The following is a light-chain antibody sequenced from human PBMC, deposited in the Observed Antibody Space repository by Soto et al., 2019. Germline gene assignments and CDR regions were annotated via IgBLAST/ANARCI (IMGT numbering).Light chain of an antibody. V-gene: IGLV1-40*01. Sequence: QSVLTQPPSVSGAPGQRVTISCTGSSPNIGAGHDVHWYQQLPGTAPKLLIYGNSNRPSGVPDRFSGSKSGTSASLAITGLQAEDEADYYCQSYDSSLSGSEVFGTGTKVTVL. CDR3: QSYDSSLSGSEV. J-gene: IGLJ1*01. CDR1: SPNIGAGHD. CDR2: GNS.